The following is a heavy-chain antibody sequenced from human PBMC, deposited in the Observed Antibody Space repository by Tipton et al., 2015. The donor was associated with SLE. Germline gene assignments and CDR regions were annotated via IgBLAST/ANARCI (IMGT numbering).Heavy chain of an antibody. CDR2: LYYGGST. J-gene: IGHJ4*02. CDR1: GASITDNTYY. D-gene: IGHD3-16*01. CDR3: ARDMGGPFDH. Sequence: TLSLTCSVSGASITDNTYYWCWIRQAPGKGLEWIGSLYYGGSTYYNPSLKSRVTISGDTSKNQFSLKMSSMTAADTAVYYCARDMGGPFDHWGQGTLVTVSS. V-gene: IGHV4-39*07.